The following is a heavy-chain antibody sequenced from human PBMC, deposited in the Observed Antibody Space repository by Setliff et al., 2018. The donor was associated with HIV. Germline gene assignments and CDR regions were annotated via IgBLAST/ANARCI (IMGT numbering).Heavy chain of an antibody. J-gene: IGHJ3*02. CDR3: SRCGDRMQGWSPFPFDI. CDR1: GYTFNNYA. D-gene: IGHD3-10*01. CDR2: INTNTGSP. V-gene: IGHV7-4-1*02. Sequence: ASVKVSCKASGYTFNNYALYWVRQAPGQGFEWMGWINTNTGSPTYAQGFTRRFVFSLDPSVRTAYLQITGLKAEDTAVYYCSRCGDRMQGWSPFPFDIWGQGTMVTASS.